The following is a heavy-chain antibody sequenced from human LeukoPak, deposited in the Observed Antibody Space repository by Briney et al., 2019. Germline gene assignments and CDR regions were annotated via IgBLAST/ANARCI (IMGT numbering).Heavy chain of an antibody. CDR3: ANSGVGYYYDSSGPHALDI. CDR1: GFTFSSYA. D-gene: IGHD3-22*01. V-gene: IGHV3-23*01. J-gene: IGHJ3*02. Sequence: PGGSLRLSCAASGFTFSSYAMSWVRQAPGKGLEWVSAISGSGGSTYYADSVKGRFTISRDNSKNTLYLQMNSLRAEDTAVYYCANSGVGYYYDSSGPHALDIWGQGTMVTVSS. CDR2: ISGSGGST.